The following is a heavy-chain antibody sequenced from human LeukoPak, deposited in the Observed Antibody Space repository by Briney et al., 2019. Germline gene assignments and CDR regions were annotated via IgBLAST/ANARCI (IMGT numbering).Heavy chain of an antibody. CDR3: ARTIRYFDWFHY. D-gene: IGHD3-9*01. Sequence: ASVKVSCKASGGTFSSYAISWVRQAPGQGLEWMGRIVPILGTANYAQKFQGRVTITTDESTSTAYMELSSLRSEDTAVYYCARTIRYFDWFHYWGQGTLVTVSS. CDR1: GGTFSSYA. J-gene: IGHJ4*02. CDR2: IVPILGTA. V-gene: IGHV1-69*11.